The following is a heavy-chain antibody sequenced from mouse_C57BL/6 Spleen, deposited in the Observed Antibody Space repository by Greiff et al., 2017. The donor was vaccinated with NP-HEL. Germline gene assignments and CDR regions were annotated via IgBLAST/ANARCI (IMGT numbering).Heavy chain of an antibody. J-gene: IGHJ1*03. V-gene: IGHV1-69*01. CDR1: GYTFTSYW. D-gene: IGHD2-2*01. Sequence: VQLQQPGAELVMPGASVKLSCKASGYTFTSYWMHWVKQRPGQGLEWIGEIDPSDSYTNYNQKFKGKSTLTVDKSSSTAYMQLSSLTSEDSAVYYCARSGGYDPWYFDVWGTGTTVTVSS. CDR3: ARSGGYDPWYFDV. CDR2: IDPSDSYT.